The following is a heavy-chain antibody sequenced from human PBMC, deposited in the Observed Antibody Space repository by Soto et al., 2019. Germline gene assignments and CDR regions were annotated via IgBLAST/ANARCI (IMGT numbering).Heavy chain of an antibody. Sequence: GASVKVSCKASGGTFSSYTISWVRQAPGQGLEWMGRIIPILGIANYAQKFQGRVTITADKSTSTAYMELSSLRSEDTAVYYCARDVTIFGVPPYYMDVWGKGTTVTVSS. V-gene: IGHV1-69*04. CDR1: GGTFSSYT. D-gene: IGHD3-3*01. J-gene: IGHJ6*03. CDR3: ARDVTIFGVPPYYMDV. CDR2: IIPILGIA.